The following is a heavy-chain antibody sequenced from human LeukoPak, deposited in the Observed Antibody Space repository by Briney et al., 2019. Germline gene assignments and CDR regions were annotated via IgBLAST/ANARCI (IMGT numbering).Heavy chain of an antibody. D-gene: IGHD6-19*01. Sequence: PGGSLRLSCAASGFTFSNYAMSWVRQAPGKGLEWVSYISSTGGSRYYADSVKGRFTISRDNAKNSLYLQMNSLRGEDTAVYYCATLTVASSFDYWGQGALVTVSS. CDR1: GFTFSNYA. V-gene: IGHV3-48*03. CDR3: ATLTVASSFDY. J-gene: IGHJ4*02. CDR2: ISSTGGSR.